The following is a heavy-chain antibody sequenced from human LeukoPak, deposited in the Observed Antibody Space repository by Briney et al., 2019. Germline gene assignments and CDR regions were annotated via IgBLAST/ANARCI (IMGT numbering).Heavy chain of an antibody. D-gene: IGHD5-12*01. V-gene: IGHV3-48*01. CDR3: ARVDSGYDLGMFDY. Sequence: PGGSLRLSCAASGFTFSSYSMNWVRQAPGKGLEWVSYISSSSTIYYADSVKGRFTISRDNSKNTLYLQMNSLGAEDTAVYYCARVDSGYDLGMFDYWGQGTLVTVSS. CDR1: GFTFSSYS. J-gene: IGHJ4*02. CDR2: ISSSSTI.